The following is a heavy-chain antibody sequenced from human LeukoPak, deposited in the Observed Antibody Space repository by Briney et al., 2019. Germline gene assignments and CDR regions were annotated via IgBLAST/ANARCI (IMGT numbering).Heavy chain of an antibody. CDR3: ARERYGDLDY. Sequence: GGSLRLSCAASGSTFSSYSMNWVRQAPGKGLEWVSYISSSSSTIYYADSVKGRFTISRDNAKNSLYLQMNSLRAEDTAMYYCARERYGDLDYWGQGTLVTVSS. CDR1: GSTFSSYS. V-gene: IGHV3-48*01. D-gene: IGHD4-17*01. CDR2: ISSSSSTI. J-gene: IGHJ4*02.